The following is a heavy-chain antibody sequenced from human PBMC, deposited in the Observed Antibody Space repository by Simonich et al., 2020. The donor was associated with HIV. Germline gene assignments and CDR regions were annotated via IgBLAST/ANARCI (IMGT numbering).Heavy chain of an antibody. J-gene: IGHJ4*02. CDR1: GYTFIDYY. CDR2: IKPDSGAT. Sequence: QVQLVQSGAEVKKPGASVKVSCKASGYTFIDYYIHWVRQAPGQGLEWMGWIKPDSGATEFAQKFQGRVTLTRDTSITTAYMEVSRLTSDDTAVYYCARAYSSGFTFDYWGQGTLVTVSS. D-gene: IGHD6-19*01. CDR3: ARAYSSGFTFDY. V-gene: IGHV1-2*02.